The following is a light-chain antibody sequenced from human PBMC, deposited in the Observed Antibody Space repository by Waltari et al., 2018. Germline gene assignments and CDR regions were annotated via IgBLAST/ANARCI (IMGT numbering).Light chain of an antibody. V-gene: IGKV1-8*01. Sequence: AIRMTQSPSSLSASTGVRVTITCRASQGISSYLAWYQQKPGKAPKLLIYAASTLQSGVPSRFSGSGSWTDFTLTLSCLQSEDFATYYCQQYYSYPWTFGQGTKVEIK. CDR1: QGISSY. J-gene: IGKJ1*01. CDR3: QQYYSYPWT. CDR2: AAS.